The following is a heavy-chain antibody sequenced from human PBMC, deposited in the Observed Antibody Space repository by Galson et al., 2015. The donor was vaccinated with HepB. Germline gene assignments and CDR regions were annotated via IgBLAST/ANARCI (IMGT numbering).Heavy chain of an antibody. Sequence: SLRLSCAASGFTFSDYYMSWIRQAPGKGLEWVSYISSSGSTIYYADSVKGRFTISRDNAKNSLYLQMNSLRAEDTAVYYCARTFAGGEVWFDPWGQGTLVTVSS. D-gene: IGHD3-16*01. J-gene: IGHJ5*02. CDR2: ISSSGSTI. V-gene: IGHV3-11*01. CDR3: ARTFAGGEVWFDP. CDR1: GFTFSDYY.